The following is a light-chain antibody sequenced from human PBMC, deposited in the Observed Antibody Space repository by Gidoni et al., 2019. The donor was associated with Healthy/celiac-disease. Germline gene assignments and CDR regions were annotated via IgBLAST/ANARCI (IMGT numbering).Light chain of an antibody. CDR2: WAS. V-gene: IGKV4-1*01. CDR3: QQYYSTPPLT. CDR1: QSVLYSSNNKNY. J-gene: IGKJ4*01. Sequence: DTVMTQSPASLAVSLGERATINCKSSQSVLYSSNNKNYLAWYQQKPGQTPTLLIYWASTRESGVPDRFSGSGSGTDFTLTISSLQAEDVAVYYCQQYYSTPPLTFGGGTKVEIK.